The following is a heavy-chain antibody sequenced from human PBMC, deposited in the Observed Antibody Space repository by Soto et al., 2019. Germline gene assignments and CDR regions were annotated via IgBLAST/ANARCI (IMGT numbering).Heavy chain of an antibody. CDR2: IYHSGSS. J-gene: IGHJ4*02. Sequence: PSETLSLTCAVSGGSISSGGSSWSWIRQSPGKGLEWIGYIYHSGSSDYNLSLKSRVTISVDRSNNQFSLKLSSVTAADTAVYYCARSFVGKDYYFDHWGQGILVTVSS. V-gene: IGHV4-30-2*06. CDR1: GGSISSGGSS. CDR3: ARSFVGKDYYFDH.